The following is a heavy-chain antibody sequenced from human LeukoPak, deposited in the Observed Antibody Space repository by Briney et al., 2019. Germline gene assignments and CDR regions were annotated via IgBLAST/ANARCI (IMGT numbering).Heavy chain of an antibody. D-gene: IGHD2-15*01. J-gene: IGHJ4*02. Sequence: ASVKVSCKASGYTFTTYYIHWVRQAPGQGLEWMGIINPSGGSTSYAQKFQGRVAMTRDTSTSTVYMEFSSLRSEDTAVYYCAVKGSCSGGSCYSVDYWGQGTLVTVSS. CDR2: INPSGGST. V-gene: IGHV1-46*01. CDR3: AVKGSCSGGSCYSVDY. CDR1: GYTFTTYY.